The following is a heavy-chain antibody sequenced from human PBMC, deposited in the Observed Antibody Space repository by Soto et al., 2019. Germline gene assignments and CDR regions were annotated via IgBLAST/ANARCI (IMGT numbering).Heavy chain of an antibody. CDR1: GYSFTSYW. Sequence: PRESLKNPCKGSGYSFTSYWILWVRQIPGKGLEWMGIIYPGDSDTRYSPSFQGQVIISADKSSSTAYLQWSSLKASDTAMYYRARHAIIAAPVEYWGQGTLVTVSS. V-gene: IGHV5-51*01. CDR2: IYPGDSDT. J-gene: IGHJ4*02. D-gene: IGHD6-13*01. CDR3: ARHAIIAAPVEY.